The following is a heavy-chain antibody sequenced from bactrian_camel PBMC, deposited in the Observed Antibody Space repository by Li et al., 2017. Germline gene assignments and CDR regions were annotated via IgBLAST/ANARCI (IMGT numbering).Heavy chain of an antibody. CDR2: IMQDSPRA. V-gene: IGHV3S2*01. J-gene: IGHJ4*01. Sequence: DVQLVESGGGSAQPGGSLRLTCVASGFTFKNFPMTWVRQRPGQGLEWVASIMQDSPRAEYTESVKGRFTISKVNAKNTLYLQMNNLKEEDTAMYYCAKLGTRWSEFPYWGQGTQVTVS. CDR1: GFTFKNFP. CDR3: AKLGTRWSEFPY. D-gene: IGHD5*01.